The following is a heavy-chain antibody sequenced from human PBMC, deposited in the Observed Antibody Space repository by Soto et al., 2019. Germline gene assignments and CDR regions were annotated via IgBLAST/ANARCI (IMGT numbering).Heavy chain of an antibody. CDR3: ASALAPAGPFAS. V-gene: IGHV1-18*01. CDR1: GYTFTNYA. J-gene: IGHJ4*02. Sequence: QVQLVQSGAEVKKPGASVKVSCKASGYTFTNYAFSWVRQAPGQGLEWMGWISAYNGNTNYPQKLQGRVTMTTPTPPSTAYIELRSLRSDDTPVYYCASALAPAGPFASWGPRPLVTVSS. D-gene: IGHD6-13*01. CDR2: ISAYNGNT.